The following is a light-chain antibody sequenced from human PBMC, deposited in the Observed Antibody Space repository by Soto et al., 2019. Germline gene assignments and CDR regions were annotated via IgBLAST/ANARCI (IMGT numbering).Light chain of an antibody. Sequence: IVLPQSPGTLSFSPGERATLSCRASQSVSSSYLAWYQQKPGQAPRLLIYGASSRATGIPDRFSGSGSGTDFTLTISRLEPEDFGVYYCQQYNNWPRATFGGGTKVDIK. CDR1: QSVSSSY. CDR3: QQYNNWPRAT. V-gene: IGKV3-20*01. J-gene: IGKJ4*01. CDR2: GAS.